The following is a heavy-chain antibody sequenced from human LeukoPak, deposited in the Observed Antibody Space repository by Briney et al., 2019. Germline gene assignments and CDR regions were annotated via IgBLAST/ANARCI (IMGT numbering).Heavy chain of an antibody. CDR3: ARDGPRYCSGGSCKTNWFDP. D-gene: IGHD2-15*01. V-gene: IGHV1-46*01. Sequence: ASVKVSCKASGYTFTSYYMHWVRQALGQGLEWMGIINPSGGSTSYAQKFQGRVTMTRDTSTSTVYVELSSLRSEDTAVYYCARDGPRYCSGGSCKTNWFDPWGQGTLVTVSS. CDR2: INPSGGST. J-gene: IGHJ5*02. CDR1: GYTFTSYY.